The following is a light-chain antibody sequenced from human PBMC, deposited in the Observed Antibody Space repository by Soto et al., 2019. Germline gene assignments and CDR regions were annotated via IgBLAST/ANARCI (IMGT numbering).Light chain of an antibody. V-gene: IGKV3-20*01. J-gene: IGKJ1*01. CDR3: QQYEAVVT. Sequence: EIVLTQSPGTLSLSPGERATLSCRASQSVSSSYLAWYQQKPGQAPRLLIDGASTRATGIPDRFSGSGSGTDFTLTISRLEPEDVAVYYCQQYEAVVTFGQGTKGDIK. CDR2: GAS. CDR1: QSVSSSY.